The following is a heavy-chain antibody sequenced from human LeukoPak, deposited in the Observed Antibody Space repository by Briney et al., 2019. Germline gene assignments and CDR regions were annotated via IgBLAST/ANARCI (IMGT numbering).Heavy chain of an antibody. CDR1: AGTFSSYT. D-gene: IGHD3-22*01. J-gene: IGHJ4*02. CDR2: IIPILGTA. CDR3: ARDFLYDSSDPFDY. Sequence: ASVKVSCNASAGTFSSYTISCVRHAPGQGLEWMGRIIPILGTANYAKKFQGRVTITADKSTSTAYMELSRLRSEDTAVYFCARDFLYDSSDPFDYWGQGTLVTVSS. V-gene: IGHV1-69*08.